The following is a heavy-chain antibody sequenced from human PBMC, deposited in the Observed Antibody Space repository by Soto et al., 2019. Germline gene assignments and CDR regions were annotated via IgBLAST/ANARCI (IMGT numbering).Heavy chain of an antibody. CDR1: GFDFRSYC. CDR3: VRDSGWPILNFDS. CDR2: ASYDGSET. J-gene: IGHJ4*02. D-gene: IGHD3-10*01. V-gene: IGHV3-30*03. Sequence: XGCLTLFCTACGFDFRSYCKHWVRQAPGRGLEWVAAASYDGSETYYADSAKGRFTVSKEISKNTAFLQMNALRHEDTALYFCVRDSGWPILNFDSWGQRTLVTVSS.